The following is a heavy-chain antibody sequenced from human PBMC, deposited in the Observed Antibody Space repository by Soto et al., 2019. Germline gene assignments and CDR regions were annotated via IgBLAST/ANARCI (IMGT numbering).Heavy chain of an antibody. Sequence: SETLSLTCSVSGGSVSRRGFYWTWIRQPPGKGLEWIGYMAFDGRTNYNPSLESRVTISQDTSKNQFYLKLGSVTAADTAMYYCARLPDISGWPFDFWGQGTLVTVS. J-gene: IGHJ4*02. CDR1: GGSVSRRGFY. V-gene: IGHV4-61*08. CDR3: ARLPDISGWPFDF. CDR2: MAFDGRT. D-gene: IGHD6-19*01.